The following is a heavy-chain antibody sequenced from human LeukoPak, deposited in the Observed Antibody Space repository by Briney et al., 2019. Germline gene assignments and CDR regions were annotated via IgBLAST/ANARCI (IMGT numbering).Heavy chain of an antibody. CDR2: IIPILGIA. V-gene: IGHV1-69*04. J-gene: IGHJ4*02. D-gene: IGHD3-16*01. CDR3: ARGGGYDYVWGSYSLYSL. Sequence: SVKVSCKASGGTFSSYAISWVRQAPGQGLEWMGRIIPILGIANYAQKFQGRVTITADKSTSTAYMELSSLRSEDTAVYYCARGGGYDYVWGSYSLYSLWGQGTLVTVSS. CDR1: GGTFSSYA.